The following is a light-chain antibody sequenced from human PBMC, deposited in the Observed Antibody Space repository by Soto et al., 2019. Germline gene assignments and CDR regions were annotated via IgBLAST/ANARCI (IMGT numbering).Light chain of an antibody. V-gene: IGKV1-33*01. CDR1: EDIRTS. CDR2: GAS. Sequence: DIQMTPYPSSLSASVGARVSITCQASEDIRTSLSWFQHKPGRAPKLLIYGASYLETGVPSRFRGSGSGTDFTLTISSLQPEDIATYYCQHYNNLPPFTFGPGTIVYVK. CDR3: QHYNNLPPFT. J-gene: IGKJ3*01.